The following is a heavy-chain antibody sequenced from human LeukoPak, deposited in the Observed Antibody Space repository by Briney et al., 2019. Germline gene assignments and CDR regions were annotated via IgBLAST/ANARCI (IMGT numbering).Heavy chain of an antibody. J-gene: IGHJ4*02. CDR2: ISYDGSYK. CDR3: ARDRGQLVIPFFFDY. V-gene: IGHV3-30*04. Sequence: GGSLRLSCAASGFTFSSYAMHGVRQAPGKGLEWVAVISYDGSYKYYADSVKGRFTISRDNAKNSLFLQMSSLRDEDTAVYYCARDRGQLVIPFFFDYWGQGILVTVSS. D-gene: IGHD3-9*01. CDR1: GFTFSSYA.